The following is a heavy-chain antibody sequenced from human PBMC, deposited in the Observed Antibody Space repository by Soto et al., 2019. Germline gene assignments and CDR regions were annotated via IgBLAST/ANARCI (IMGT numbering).Heavy chain of an antibody. J-gene: IGHJ6*02. D-gene: IGHD1-26*01. CDR3: ATPDRVGGNHSAV. CDR2: INPSGGST. Sequence: ASVKGSCKASGYTFTSYYMHWVRQAPGQGLEWMGIINPSGGSTSYAQKFQGRVTMTRDTSTSTVYMELSSLRSADTAVYYCATPDRVGGNHSAVWGQGTTVTVSS. V-gene: IGHV1-46*01. CDR1: GYTFTSYY.